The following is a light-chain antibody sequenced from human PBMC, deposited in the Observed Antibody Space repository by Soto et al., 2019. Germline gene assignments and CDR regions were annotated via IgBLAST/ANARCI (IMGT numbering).Light chain of an antibody. CDR2: DVS. CDR1: QSVDTY. J-gene: IGKJ4*01. V-gene: IGKV3D-11*02. CDR3: QQRRSSLT. Sequence: TVLTQSPATLSLSPGERATLSCRASQSVDTYLAWYQQKSGRAPRLLIYDVSKRATGIPPRFSGSGAGTDSTLTISSLEPEDSATYYCQQRRSSLTFGGGTKVEIK.